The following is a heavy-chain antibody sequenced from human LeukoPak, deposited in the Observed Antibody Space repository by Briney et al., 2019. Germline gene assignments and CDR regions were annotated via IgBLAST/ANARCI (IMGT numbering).Heavy chain of an antibody. CDR2: IVSDGSST. D-gene: IGHD3-10*01. Sequence: GGSLRLSCAASGVTFSRYWMQWVRQAPGGGLGWVSHIVSDGSSTTYADSVKGRFTTSRDNAKTTLYLQMNSLRAEDTTVYYCVRDNYGVDYWGQGTLVTASS. V-gene: IGHV3-74*03. CDR1: GVTFSRYW. J-gene: IGHJ4*02. CDR3: VRDNYGVDY.